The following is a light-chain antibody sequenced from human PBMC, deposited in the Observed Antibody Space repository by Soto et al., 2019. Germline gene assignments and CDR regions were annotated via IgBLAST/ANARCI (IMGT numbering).Light chain of an antibody. Sequence: QSALTQPSSVSGSPGQSIAISCTGTTSDVGGYNFVSWYQQHPGKVPKLLIHEVSNRPSGVSNRFSGSKSGNTASLTISGLQAEDEADHYCLSKTSTLSYVFGTGTKV. CDR3: LSKTSTLSYV. CDR2: EVS. V-gene: IGLV2-14*01. J-gene: IGLJ1*01. CDR1: TSDVGGYNF.